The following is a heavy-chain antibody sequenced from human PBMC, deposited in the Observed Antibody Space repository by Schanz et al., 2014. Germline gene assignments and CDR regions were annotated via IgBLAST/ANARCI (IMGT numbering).Heavy chain of an antibody. CDR3: ARGTMQGAFDI. J-gene: IGHJ3*02. CDR1: RSTFSSYT. V-gene: IGHV1-69*02. Sequence: QVQLVQSGAEVKKPGSSVKVSCKASRSTFSSYTISWVRQAREQGLEWVGRFIPILDVGNYAQQFQGRVTFTADKSTSTAYMELSSLRYEDTALYYCARGTMQGAFDIWGQGTMVTVSS. CDR2: FIPILDVG. D-gene: IGHD1-26*01.